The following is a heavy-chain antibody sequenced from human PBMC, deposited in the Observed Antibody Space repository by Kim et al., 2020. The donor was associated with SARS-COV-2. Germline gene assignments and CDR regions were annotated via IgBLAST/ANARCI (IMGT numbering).Heavy chain of an antibody. V-gene: IGHV4-59*13. CDR1: GGSISYYY. J-gene: IGHJ3*02. CDR2: IYYSGST. Sequence: SETLSLTCTVSGGSISYYYWSWIRQPPGKGLEWIGYIYYSGSTYYNPSLTSRVTISVDTSKNQFSLKLSSVTAADTAVYYCARGTTSPGKAFDIWGQGTMVTVSS. D-gene: IGHD4-17*01. CDR3: ARGTTSPGKAFDI.